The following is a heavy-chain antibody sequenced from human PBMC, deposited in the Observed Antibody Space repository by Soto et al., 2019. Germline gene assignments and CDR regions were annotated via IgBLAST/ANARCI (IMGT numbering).Heavy chain of an antibody. CDR3: ARDYYYDTSQNFDY. D-gene: IGHD3-22*01. V-gene: IGHV1-3*01. CDR1: GYMFTNYA. Sequence: ASVKVSCKASGYMFTNYAIHWVRQAPGQSLEWMGWINAGEGNTRYSQNFHDRVTFTRDTSASTAYMELRSLRSEDTAMYYCARDYYYDTSQNFDYWGQGTLVTVSS. CDR2: INAGEGNT. J-gene: IGHJ4*02.